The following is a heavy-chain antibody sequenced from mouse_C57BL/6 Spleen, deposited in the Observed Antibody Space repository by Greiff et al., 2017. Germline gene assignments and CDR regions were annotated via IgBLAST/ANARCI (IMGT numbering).Heavy chain of an antibody. J-gene: IGHJ4*01. D-gene: IGHD1-1*01. Sequence: QVQLQQPGAELVKPGASVKLSCKASGYTFTSYWMHWVKQRPGRGLEWIGRIDPNSGGTTYNEKFKSKATLTVDKPSSTAYMQLSSLTSEDSADYYCARGDYGSSPKGYAMDYGGQGTSVTVSS. CDR2: IDPNSGGT. CDR1: GYTFTSYW. CDR3: ARGDYGSSPKGYAMDY. V-gene: IGHV1-72*01.